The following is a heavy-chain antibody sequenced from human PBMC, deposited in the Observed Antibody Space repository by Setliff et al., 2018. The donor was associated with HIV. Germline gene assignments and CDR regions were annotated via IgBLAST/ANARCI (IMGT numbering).Heavy chain of an antibody. Sequence: PSETLSLTCTVSGDSISSGSYYWSWFRQPAGKELEWIGLIYISGSTIYNPSLKSRVTITINTSKRQFSLNLSSVTAADTAVYYCARESLNLGELSSNPDASDIWGQGTMVTVSS. CDR1: GDSISSGSYY. CDR3: ARESLNLGELSSNPDASDI. V-gene: IGHV4-61*02. D-gene: IGHD3-16*02. CDR2: IYISGST. J-gene: IGHJ3*02.